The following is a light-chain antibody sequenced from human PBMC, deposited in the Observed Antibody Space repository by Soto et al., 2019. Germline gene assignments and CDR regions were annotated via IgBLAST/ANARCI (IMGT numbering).Light chain of an antibody. CDR3: QQRSNWPPIT. J-gene: IGKJ5*01. CDR2: DAS. Sequence: EIVLSQSTATLSLSPRARATACCRASQSVNNYLAWYQQKVGQAPRLLIYDASNRATGIPARFSGSGSGTDFTLTISSLEPEDVAVYYCQQRSNWPPITSAQGVRLEI. CDR1: QSVNNY. V-gene: IGKV3-11*01.